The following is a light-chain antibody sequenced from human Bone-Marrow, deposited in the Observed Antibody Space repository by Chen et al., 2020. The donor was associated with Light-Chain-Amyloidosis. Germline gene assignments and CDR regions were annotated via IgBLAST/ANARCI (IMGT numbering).Light chain of an antibody. CDR1: SSDVGGDNH. CDR3: SSYTITNTLV. Sequence: QSALPQPASVSGSPGQSITISCTGTSSDVGGDNHVSWYQHHPDKAPKLMIYEVTNRPSWVPDRFSGSKSDNTASLTISGLQTEDEADYFCSSYTITNTLVFGSGTRVTVL. V-gene: IGLV2-14*01. J-gene: IGLJ1*01. CDR2: EVT.